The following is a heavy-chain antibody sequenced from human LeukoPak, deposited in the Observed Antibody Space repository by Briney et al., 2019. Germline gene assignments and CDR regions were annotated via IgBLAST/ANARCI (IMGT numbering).Heavy chain of an antibody. D-gene: IGHD1-26*01. J-gene: IGHJ4*02. CDR1: DASLSGYY. V-gene: IGHV4-59*01. Sequence: SETLSLTCTVSDASLSGYYWSWIRQPPGKGLEWIGSINFSGSTNYNPSLRSRVTISVDTSKNQLSLKLSSVTAADTAVYYCARDLGGIYFDYWGQGTLVTVSS. CDR3: ARDLGGIYFDY. CDR2: INFSGST.